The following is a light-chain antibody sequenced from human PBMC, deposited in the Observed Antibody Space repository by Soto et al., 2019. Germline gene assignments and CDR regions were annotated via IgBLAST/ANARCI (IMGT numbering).Light chain of an antibody. CDR3: QQYNSVSLLT. V-gene: IGKV1-5*03. Sequence: DIQMTQSPSTLSACVGDRVTITCRASQSISSWLAWYQQKPGKAPKLLIYKASSLESGVPSRFSGSGSGTEFTLTISSLQPDDFATYYCQQYNSVSLLTFGGGTKVEIK. J-gene: IGKJ4*01. CDR2: KAS. CDR1: QSISSW.